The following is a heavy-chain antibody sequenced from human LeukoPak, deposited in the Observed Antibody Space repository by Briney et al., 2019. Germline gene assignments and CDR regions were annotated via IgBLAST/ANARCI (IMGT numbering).Heavy chain of an antibody. D-gene: IGHD1-26*01. Sequence: SETLSLTCAVSGASISGSGYYLGWLRQPPGRGLEWIGNIYYTGSTYYNASLQSRVTISIDTSKNQFSLRLNSVTAADTAMYYCVKSGGYGLIDYWGQGTLVTVSS. CDR3: VKSGGYGLIDY. CDR1: GASISGSGYY. V-gene: IGHV4-39*01. CDR2: IYYTGST. J-gene: IGHJ4*02.